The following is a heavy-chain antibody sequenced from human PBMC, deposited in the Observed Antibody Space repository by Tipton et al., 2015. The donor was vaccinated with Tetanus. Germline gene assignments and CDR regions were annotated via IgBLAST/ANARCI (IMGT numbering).Heavy chain of an antibody. CDR3: ARENGGWDDYYYYGMDV. Sequence: GSLRLSCAASGFTFSSYFMNWVRQAPGKGLEWVSSISSSSSYIYYADSVKGRFTMSRDNAKNSLYLQMNSLRAEDTAVYYCARENGGWDDYYYYGMDVWGQGTTVTVSS. CDR2: ISSSSSYI. CDR1: GFTFSSYF. D-gene: IGHD6-19*01. V-gene: IGHV3-21*01. J-gene: IGHJ6*02.